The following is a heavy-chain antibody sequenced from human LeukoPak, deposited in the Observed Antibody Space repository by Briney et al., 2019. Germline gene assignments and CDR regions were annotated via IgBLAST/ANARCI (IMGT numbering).Heavy chain of an antibody. CDR1: GGSISSSSYY. V-gene: IGHV4-39*01. D-gene: IGHD3-10*01. J-gene: IGHJ1*01. Sequence: SETLSLTCTVSGGSISSSSYYWGWIRQPPGKGLEWIGSIYYSGSTYYNPSLKSRVTISVDTSKNQFSLKLSSVTAADTAVYYCASWGKYYYFFQHWGQGTLVTVSS. CDR2: IYYSGST. CDR3: ASWGKYYYFFQH.